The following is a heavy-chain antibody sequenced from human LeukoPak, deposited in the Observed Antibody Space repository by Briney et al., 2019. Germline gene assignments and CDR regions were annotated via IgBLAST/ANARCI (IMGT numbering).Heavy chain of an antibody. J-gene: IGHJ5*02. CDR1: GGSISNYY. CDR2: ISYIGTT. V-gene: IGHV4-59*08. D-gene: IGHD5-18*01. Sequence: SETLSLTCTVSGGSISNYYWNWIRQPPGKGPEWIAYISYIGTTNYNPSLKSRVTISEDTSKNQFSLTLSSVTAADTAVYYCASFSFGRSWFDPWGQGTLVTVSS. CDR3: ASFSFGRSWFDP.